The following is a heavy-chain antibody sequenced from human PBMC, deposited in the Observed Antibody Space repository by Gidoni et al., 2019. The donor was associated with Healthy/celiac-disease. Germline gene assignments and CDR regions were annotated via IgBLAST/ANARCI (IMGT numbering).Heavy chain of an antibody. Sequence: QVQLQESGPGLVKPSQTLSLTCTVSGGSISSGGYYWSWIRQHPGKGLEWIGYSYYSGSTYYNPSLKSRVTISVDTSKNQFSLKLSSVTAADTAVYYCAGEMGKPYDRGAFDIWGQGTMVTVSS. CDR1: GGSISSGGYY. D-gene: IGHD3-22*01. J-gene: IGHJ3*02. CDR3: AGEMGKPYDRGAFDI. V-gene: IGHV4-31*03. CDR2: SYYSGST.